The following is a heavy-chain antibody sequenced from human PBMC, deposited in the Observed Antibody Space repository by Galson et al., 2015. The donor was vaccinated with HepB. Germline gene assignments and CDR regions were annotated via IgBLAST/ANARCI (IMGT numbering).Heavy chain of an antibody. CDR1: GFTFSSYG. V-gene: IGHV3-30*18. Sequence: SLRLSCAASGFTFSSYGMHWVRQAPGKGLEWVAVISHDGSNKYYADSVKGRFTISRDNSKNTLYLQMNSLRAEDTAVYYCAKGGTTYYGSGMGYWGQGTLVTVSS. J-gene: IGHJ4*02. CDR3: AKGGTTYYGSGMGY. CDR2: ISHDGSNK. D-gene: IGHD3-10*01.